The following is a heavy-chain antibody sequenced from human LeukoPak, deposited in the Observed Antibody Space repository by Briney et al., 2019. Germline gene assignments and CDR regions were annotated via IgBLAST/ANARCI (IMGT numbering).Heavy chain of an antibody. Sequence: GGSLRLSCAASGFTFSSYSMNWVRQAPGKGLEWVSSISSSSSYIYYADSVKGRFTISRDNAKNSLYLQMNSQRAEDTAVYYCARDPYSGLFDYWGQGTLVTVSS. D-gene: IGHD4-11*01. CDR2: ISSSSSYI. V-gene: IGHV3-21*01. CDR1: GFTFSSYS. CDR3: ARDPYSGLFDY. J-gene: IGHJ4*02.